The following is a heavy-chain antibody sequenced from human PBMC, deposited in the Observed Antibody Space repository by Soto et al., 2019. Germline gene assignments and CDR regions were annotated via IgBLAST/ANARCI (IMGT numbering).Heavy chain of an antibody. J-gene: IGHJ6*02. CDR2: IIPIFGTA. V-gene: IGHV1-69*13. CDR3: AREQYSYGSYYYYGMDV. Sequence: ASVKVSCKASGGTFSSYAISWVRQAPGQGLEWMGGIIPIFGTANYAQKFQGRVTITADESASTAYMELSSLRSEDTAVYYCAREQYSYGSYYYYGMDVWGQGTTVTVSS. D-gene: IGHD5-18*01. CDR1: GGTFSSYA.